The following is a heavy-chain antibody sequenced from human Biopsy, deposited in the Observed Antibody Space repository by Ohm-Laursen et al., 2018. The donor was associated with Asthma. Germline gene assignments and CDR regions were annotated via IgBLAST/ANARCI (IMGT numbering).Heavy chain of an antibody. D-gene: IGHD6-13*01. V-gene: IGHV4-39*01. J-gene: IGHJ6*02. CDR1: SGSGGYMRSGNYY. CDR3: VRGSSSWHHGPFHYYYGLDV. Sequence: SDTLSLTCSLSSGSGGYMRSGNYYWGWTRQPPGKGLELIGSIYYSGTTYYNPALGSQVTVSADTSKNQFSLKLTSLTAADTAVYYCVRGSSSWHHGPFHYYYGLDVWGQGTTATVSS. CDR2: IYYSGTT.